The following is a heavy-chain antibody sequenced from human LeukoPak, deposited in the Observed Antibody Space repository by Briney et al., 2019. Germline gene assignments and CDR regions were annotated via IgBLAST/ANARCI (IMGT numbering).Heavy chain of an antibody. J-gene: IGHJ6*03. V-gene: IGHV4-30-2*01. Sequence: SETLSLTCTVSGGSISSGGYYWSWIRQPPGKGLEWIGYIYHSGSTYYNPSLKSRVTISVDRSKNQFSLKLSSVTAADTAVYYCARDSSSNYLGYYYYYMDVWGKGTTVTVSS. CDR3: ARDSSSNYLGYYYYYMDV. D-gene: IGHD4-11*01. CDR2: IYHSGST. CDR1: GGSISSGGYY.